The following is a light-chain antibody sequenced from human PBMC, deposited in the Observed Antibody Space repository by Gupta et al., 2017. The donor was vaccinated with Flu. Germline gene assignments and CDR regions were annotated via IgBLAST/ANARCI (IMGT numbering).Light chain of an antibody. CDR1: SSDVGGYNY. CDR3: SSYTSSSTWV. CDR2: EVS. J-gene: IGLJ3*02. Sequence: QSALTQPASVSGSPGQSITISCTGTSSDVGGYNYVSWYQQHPGKAPKLMIYEVSNRPSGVSNRFSGSKSGNTASPTISGLQAEDEADYYRSSYTSSSTWVLGGGTKLNV. V-gene: IGLV2-14*01.